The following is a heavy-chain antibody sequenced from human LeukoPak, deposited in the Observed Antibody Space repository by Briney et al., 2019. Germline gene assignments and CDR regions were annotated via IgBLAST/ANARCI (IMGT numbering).Heavy chain of an antibody. V-gene: IGHV1-18*01. D-gene: IGHD5-12*01. CDR2: ISPYNRNT. CDR1: GYSFNTYV. Sequence: ASVTVSFKASGYSFNTYVINWLRQAPGQGLEWMGWISPYNRNTDYAQKLQGRVTMTTDTSTSTAYMDLRSLRSDDTAVYYCARAVMGREIYDYWGQGTLVSVSS. J-gene: IGHJ4*02. CDR3: ARAVMGREIYDY.